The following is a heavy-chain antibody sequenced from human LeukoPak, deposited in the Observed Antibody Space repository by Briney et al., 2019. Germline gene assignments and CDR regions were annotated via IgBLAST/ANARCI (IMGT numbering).Heavy chain of an antibody. J-gene: IGHJ3*02. CDR1: GFTFSSYA. D-gene: IGHD5-24*01. CDR2: ISYDGSNK. CDR3: ARSGLMATNSRGYAFDI. V-gene: IGHV3-30*04. Sequence: PGGSLRLSCAASGFTFSSYAMHWVRQAPGKGLEWVAVISYDGSNKYYADSVKGRFTISRDNSKNTLYLQMNSLRAEDTAVYYCARSGLMATNSRGYAFDIWGQGTMVTVSS.